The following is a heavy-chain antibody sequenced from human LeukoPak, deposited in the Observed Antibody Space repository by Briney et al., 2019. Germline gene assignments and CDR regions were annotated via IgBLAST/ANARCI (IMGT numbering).Heavy chain of an antibody. CDR1: GGSISSYY. V-gene: IGHV4-59*08. J-gene: IGHJ6*02. Sequence: NSSETLSLTCTVSGGSISSYYWSWIRQPPGKGLEWIGYIYYSGSTNYNPSLKSRVTISVDTSKNQFSLKLSSVTAADTAVYYCAGGAAPDYYYYYYGMDVWGQGTTVTVSS. D-gene: IGHD3-16*01. CDR2: IYYSGST. CDR3: AGGAAPDYYYYYYGMDV.